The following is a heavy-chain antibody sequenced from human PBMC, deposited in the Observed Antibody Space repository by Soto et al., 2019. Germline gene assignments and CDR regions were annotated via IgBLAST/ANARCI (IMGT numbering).Heavy chain of an antibody. J-gene: IGHJ6*02. D-gene: IGHD2-15*01. CDR1: GFVFRDFG. CDR2: ITYDGTYA. CDR3: AKVRGANNWANYYGLDV. Sequence: QVQLVESGGGVVQPGKSLRLSCEGSGFVFRDFGMYWVRQAPGQGLEWVAVITYDGTYAHYVSDVKGRFTISRDDDRDTVSLQMDSLRPEDSGIYYCAKVRGANNWANYYGLDVWGQGTTVTVSS. V-gene: IGHV3-30*18.